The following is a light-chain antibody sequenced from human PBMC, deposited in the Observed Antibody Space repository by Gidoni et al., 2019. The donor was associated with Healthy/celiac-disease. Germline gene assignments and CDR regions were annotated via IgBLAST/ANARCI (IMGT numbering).Light chain of an antibody. CDR3: QQYNSYSRT. CDR2: KAS. J-gene: IGKJ1*01. V-gene: IGKV1-5*03. Sequence: DIQLTQSPSTLSASVGDRVTITCRASQSISSWLAWYQQKPGKAPKLLIYKASSVESGVPSRVSGRGSGKEFTLTISSLQPDDFATYYRQQYNSYSRTFGQGTKVEIK. CDR1: QSISSW.